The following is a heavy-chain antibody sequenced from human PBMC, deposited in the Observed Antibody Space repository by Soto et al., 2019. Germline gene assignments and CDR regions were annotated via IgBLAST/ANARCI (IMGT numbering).Heavy chain of an antibody. CDR2: LYWDDDT. CDR3: AYTKQPRVADY. Sequence: QITLKESGPTLVKPTQALTLTCTFSGFSLSTSGVGVGWIRQPPGKALEWLALLYWDDDTRYSPSLKSSLTIAKDTSNNQVVLTMTNMDPVDTAAYYGAYTKQPRVADYWGQGTLVTVSS. J-gene: IGHJ4*02. CDR1: GFSLSTSGVG. V-gene: IGHV2-5*02. D-gene: IGHD6-13*01.